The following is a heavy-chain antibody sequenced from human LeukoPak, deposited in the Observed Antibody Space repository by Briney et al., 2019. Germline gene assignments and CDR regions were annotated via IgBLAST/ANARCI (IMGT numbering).Heavy chain of an antibody. CDR3: AIDSMDQAMLMAVY. CDR1: GYTFTTYG. CDR2: ISGYNGNT. V-gene: IGHV1-18*01. D-gene: IGHD5-18*01. Sequence: ASVKVSCKASGYTFTTYGISWVRQAPGQGLEWMGWISGYNGNTNYAQKFQGRVTMTTDTSTTTAYMELRSLGPDDTAVYYCAIDSMDQAMLMAVYWGQGSLVTVSS. J-gene: IGHJ4*02.